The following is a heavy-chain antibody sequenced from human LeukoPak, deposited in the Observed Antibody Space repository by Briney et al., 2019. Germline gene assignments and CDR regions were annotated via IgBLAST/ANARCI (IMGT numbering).Heavy chain of an antibody. J-gene: IGHJ4*02. CDR3: ARQSRTGMVSSMVYHFDY. Sequence: PGESLKISCKGSGYSFTNYWIGWVRQMPGKGLEWMGIIYPGDSDTRYSPSFQGQVTISADKSISTAYLQWSSLKASDTAMYYCARQSRTGMVSSMVYHFDYWGQGTLVTVSS. CDR1: GYSFTNYW. D-gene: IGHD5-18*01. CDR2: IYPGDSDT. V-gene: IGHV5-51*01.